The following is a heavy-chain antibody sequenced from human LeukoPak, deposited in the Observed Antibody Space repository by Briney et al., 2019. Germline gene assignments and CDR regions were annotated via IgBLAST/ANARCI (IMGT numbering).Heavy chain of an antibody. D-gene: IGHD3-10*01. Sequence: ASVKVSCKASGYTFTSYDINWVRQATGQGLEWMGWMNPNSGNTGYAQKFQGRVTMTRNTSISTAYMELSSLRSEDTAVYYCARDPISGIRTDYYYGMDVWGQGTTVTVSS. CDR3: ARDPISGIRTDYYYGMDV. V-gene: IGHV1-8*01. CDR2: MNPNSGNT. CDR1: GYTFTSYD. J-gene: IGHJ6*02.